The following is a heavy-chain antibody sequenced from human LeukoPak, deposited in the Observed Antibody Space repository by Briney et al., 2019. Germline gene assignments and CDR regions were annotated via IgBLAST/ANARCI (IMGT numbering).Heavy chain of an antibody. CDR1: GFTFSSYS. D-gene: IGHD3-3*01. Sequence: GGSLRLSCAASGFTFSSYSMNWVRQAPGKGLEWVSYISSSSSTIYYADSVKGRFTISRNNAKNSLYLQMNSLRAEDTAVYYCARELRFLEWLPFDYWGQGTLVTVSS. CDR2: ISSSSSTI. J-gene: IGHJ4*02. V-gene: IGHV3-48*01. CDR3: ARELRFLEWLPFDY.